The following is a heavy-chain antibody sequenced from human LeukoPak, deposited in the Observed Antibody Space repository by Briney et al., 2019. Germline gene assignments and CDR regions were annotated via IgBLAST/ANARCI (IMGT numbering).Heavy chain of an antibody. D-gene: IGHD4-17*01. CDR1: GYTFTSYG. J-gene: IGHJ3*02. CDR2: ISAYNGNT. CDR3: ASRGANGYGDYWEDAFDI. V-gene: IGHV1-18*01. Sequence: GASVKVSCKASGYTFTSYGISWVRQAPGQGLEWMGWISAYNGNTNYAQKLQGRVTMTTDTSTSTAYMELRSLRSDDTAVYYCASRGANGYGDYWEDAFDIWGQGTMVTVSS.